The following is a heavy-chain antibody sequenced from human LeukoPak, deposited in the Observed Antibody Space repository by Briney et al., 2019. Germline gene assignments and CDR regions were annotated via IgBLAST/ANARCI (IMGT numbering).Heavy chain of an antibody. Sequence: TGGSLRLSCAASGFTFSSYAMSWVRQAPGKGLEWVSAISGSGGSTYYADSVKGRFTISRDNSKNTLYLQMNSLRAEDTAVYYWAKDSHYYGSGSPFGAFDIWGQGTMVTVSS. CDR1: GFTFSSYA. D-gene: IGHD3-10*01. CDR3: AKDSHYYGSGSPFGAFDI. V-gene: IGHV3-23*01. J-gene: IGHJ3*02. CDR2: ISGSGGST.